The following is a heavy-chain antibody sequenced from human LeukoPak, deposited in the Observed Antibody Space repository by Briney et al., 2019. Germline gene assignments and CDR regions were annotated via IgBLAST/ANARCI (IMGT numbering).Heavy chain of an antibody. D-gene: IGHD2-15*01. CDR3: AKCSGGTCYSSLDY. CDR2: ISGSGGST. Sequence: GGSLRLSCAASGFTFSSYAMSWVRQAPGKGLEWVSGISGSGGSTYYADSVKGRFTISRDNSKNTLYLQMNSLRAGDTAVYYCAKCSGGTCYSSLDYWDQGTLVTVSS. J-gene: IGHJ4*02. CDR1: GFTFSSYA. V-gene: IGHV3-23*01.